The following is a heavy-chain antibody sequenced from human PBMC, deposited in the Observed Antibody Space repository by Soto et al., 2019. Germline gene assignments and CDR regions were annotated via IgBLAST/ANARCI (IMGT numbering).Heavy chain of an antibody. CDR1: GFIFTSYA. D-gene: IGHD6-19*01. Sequence: EVQLLESGGGLVQPGGSLRLSCAASGFIFTSYAMSWVRQAPGKGLEWVSGISNSGGSTDYADSVKGRFFISRDNTKNTLYLQMNSLRAEDTAVFYCARSGWHDAFDICGQGTMVTVSS. V-gene: IGHV3-23*01. CDR3: ARSGWHDAFDI. J-gene: IGHJ3*02. CDR2: ISNSGGST.